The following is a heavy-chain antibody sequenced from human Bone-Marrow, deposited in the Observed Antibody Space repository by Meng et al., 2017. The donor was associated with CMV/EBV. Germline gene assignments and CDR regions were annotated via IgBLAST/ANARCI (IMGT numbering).Heavy chain of an antibody. J-gene: IGHJ3*02. CDR1: GYPFISYD. CDR3: ARGNWNYGHAFDI. D-gene: IGHD1-7*01. V-gene: IGHV1-2*02. Sequence: ASVKVSCKTSGYPFISYDINWVRQAAGQGLEWMGWINPNSGGTNYAQKFQGRVTMTRDTSISTAYMELSRLRSDDTAVYYCARGNWNYGHAFDIWGQGTMVTVSS. CDR2: INPNSGGT.